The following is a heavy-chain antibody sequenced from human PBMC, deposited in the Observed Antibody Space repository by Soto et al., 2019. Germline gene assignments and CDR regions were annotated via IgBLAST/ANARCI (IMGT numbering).Heavy chain of an antibody. V-gene: IGHV4-30-4*01. CDR1: GGSISSGDYY. D-gene: IGHD3-22*01. Sequence: PSETLSLTCTVSGGSISSGDYYWSWIRQPPGKGLEGIGYIYYSGSTYYNPSLKGRVTISVDTSKNQFSLKLSSVTAADTAVYYCARLTYYYDSSGYDYWGQGTLVTVSS. CDR2: IYYSGST. J-gene: IGHJ4*02. CDR3: ARLTYYYDSSGYDY.